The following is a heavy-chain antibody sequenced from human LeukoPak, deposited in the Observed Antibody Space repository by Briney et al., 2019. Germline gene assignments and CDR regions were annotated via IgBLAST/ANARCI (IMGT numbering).Heavy chain of an antibody. Sequence: SQTLSLTCTVSGGSISSGGYYWSWIRQHPGKGLEWIGYIYYSGSTYYNPSLKSRVTISVDTSKNQFSLKLSSVTAADTAVYYCARWHIVVVTAIPLGYFDLWGRGTLVTVSS. CDR1: GGSISSGGYY. CDR2: IYYSGST. CDR3: ARWHIVVVTAIPLGYFDL. J-gene: IGHJ2*01. V-gene: IGHV4-31*03. D-gene: IGHD2-21*02.